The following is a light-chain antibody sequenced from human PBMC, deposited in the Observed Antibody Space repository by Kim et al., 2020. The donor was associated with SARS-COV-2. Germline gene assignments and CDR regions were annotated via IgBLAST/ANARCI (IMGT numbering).Light chain of an antibody. Sequence: SVGDRVTSTCRASQNISSYLNWYQQKPGKAPILLIYAASSLQSGVPSRFSGSGSGTDSTLTISSLQPEDFATYYCQQSYNTLTWTFGQGTKVDIK. CDR3: QQSYNTLTWT. CDR1: QNISSY. J-gene: IGKJ1*01. V-gene: IGKV1-39*01. CDR2: AAS.